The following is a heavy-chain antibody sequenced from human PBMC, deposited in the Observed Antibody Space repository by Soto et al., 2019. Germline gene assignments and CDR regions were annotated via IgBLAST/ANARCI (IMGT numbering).Heavy chain of an antibody. CDR1: GFIFSGSA. V-gene: IGHV3-73*01. CDR3: IRGGAPYYYDY. Sequence: EVQLVASGGGLVQPGGSLKLSCAASGFIFSGSAVRWVRQASGKGLEWVGRILSKAGNYATAYPASMKGRFTISRDDSENTAFLQMNSLKTEDTAVYYCIRGGAPYYYDYWGQGTLVAVSS. J-gene: IGHJ4*02. CDR2: ILSKAGNYAT.